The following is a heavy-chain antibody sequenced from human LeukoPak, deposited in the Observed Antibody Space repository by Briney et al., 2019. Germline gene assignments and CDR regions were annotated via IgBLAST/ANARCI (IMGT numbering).Heavy chain of an antibody. Sequence: GGSLRLSCAASEFTFNNYAMTWVRQPPGKGLEWVSTIGGSGSLKFYADSVRGRFTDSRDNSKSTVYLQMNSLRIDDTAIYYCARGMNEVTPAGGFWGQGTLVTVST. J-gene: IGHJ4*02. D-gene: IGHD5-12*01. CDR3: ARGMNEVTPAGGF. CDR2: IGGSGSLK. V-gene: IGHV3-23*01. CDR1: EFTFNNYA.